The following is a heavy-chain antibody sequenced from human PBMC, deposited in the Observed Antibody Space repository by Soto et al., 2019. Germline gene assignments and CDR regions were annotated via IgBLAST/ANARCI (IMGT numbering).Heavy chain of an antibody. CDR2: IYAIGTT. CDR1: VVSSSGFS. CDR3: ARVFYGMDV. Sequence: SETLSLSCTVSVVSSSGFSRSWIRQPAGRGLEWIGLIYAIGTTNYNPPLKSRVTMSLGSSKSQFSLKLSSVTAADSAVYYCARVFYGMDVWGQGTTVTVSS. V-gene: IGHV4-4*07. J-gene: IGHJ6*02.